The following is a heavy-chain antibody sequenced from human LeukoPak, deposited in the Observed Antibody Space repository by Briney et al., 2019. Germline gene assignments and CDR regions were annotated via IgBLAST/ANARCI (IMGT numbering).Heavy chain of an antibody. Sequence: SVKVSFKASGGTFSSYAISWVRQAPGQGLEWMGRIIPILGIANYAQKFQGRVTITADKSTSTAYMELSSLRSEDTAVYYCARDFSVVITPGSFDIWGQGTMVTVSS. J-gene: IGHJ3*02. CDR2: IIPILGIA. CDR3: ARDFSVVITPGSFDI. V-gene: IGHV1-69*04. CDR1: GGTFSSYA. D-gene: IGHD3-22*01.